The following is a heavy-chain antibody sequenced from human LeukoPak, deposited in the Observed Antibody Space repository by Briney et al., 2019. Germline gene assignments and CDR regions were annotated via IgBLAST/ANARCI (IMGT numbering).Heavy chain of an antibody. D-gene: IGHD3-3*01. Sequence: GGSLRLSXAASGFTFSSYSMNWVRQAPGKGLEWVSSISSSSSYIYYADSVKGRFTISRDNAKNSLYLQMNSLRAEDTAVYYCARAYYDFWSGYAFDLWGRGTLVTVSS. CDR1: GFTFSSYS. CDR3: ARAYYDFWSGYAFDL. J-gene: IGHJ2*01. CDR2: ISSSSSYI. V-gene: IGHV3-21*01.